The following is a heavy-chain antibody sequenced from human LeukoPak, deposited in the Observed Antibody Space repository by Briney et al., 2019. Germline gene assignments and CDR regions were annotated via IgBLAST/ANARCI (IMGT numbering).Heavy chain of an antibody. CDR2: IYHSGST. D-gene: IGHD2-15*01. Sequence: SGTLSLTCAVSGGSISSSNWWSWVRQPPGKGLEWIGEIYHSGSTNYNPSLKSRVTLSVDKSKNQFSLKLSSVTAAVTAVYYCTSGYCSGGSCPFDYWGQGTLVTVSS. V-gene: IGHV4-4*02. CDR3: TSGYCSGGSCPFDY. CDR1: GGSISSSNW. J-gene: IGHJ4*02.